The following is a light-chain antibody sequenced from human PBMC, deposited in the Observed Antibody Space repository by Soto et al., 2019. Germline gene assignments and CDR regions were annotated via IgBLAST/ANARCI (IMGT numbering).Light chain of an antibody. J-gene: IGLJ2*01. CDR2: TNI. V-gene: IGLV1-44*01. CDR1: NSNIGTNT. Sequence: QSVLAQPPSASGTPGQTVIISCSGSNSNIGTNTVSWFQQFPGTAPKLLIFTNIQRPSGVPDRFYGSKSGTSASLAISRLQSEDEADYQCPAWDDSLRGVLFGVGTQLTVL. CDR3: PAWDDSLRGVL.